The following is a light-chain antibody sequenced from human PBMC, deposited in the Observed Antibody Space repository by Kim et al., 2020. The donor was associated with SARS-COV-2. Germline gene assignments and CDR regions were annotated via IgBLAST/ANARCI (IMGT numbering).Light chain of an antibody. CDR2: GTS. J-gene: IGKJ1*01. CDR3: QQYNNWPPWT. V-gene: IGKV3-15*01. CDR1: QSVTNN. Sequence: EIVMTQSPASLSVSPGDRATLPCRASQSVTNNLAWYQQKPGQAPRLLIYGTSTRATGIPARFSGSGSGTEFTLTISSLQSEDFAVYYCQQYNNWPPWTFGQGTKVDIK.